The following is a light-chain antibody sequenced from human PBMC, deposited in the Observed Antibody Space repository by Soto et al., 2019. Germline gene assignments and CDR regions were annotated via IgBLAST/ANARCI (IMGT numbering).Light chain of an antibody. Sequence: EIVITQSPLTLPVTPGEPASISCSSSRRLLYNNTYNFLHWYLQKPGQSPQLLIYLGSNRASGVPDRISGSGSGTDFTLKISRVEAEDVGVYYCMQALQTPFTFGPGTKVDI. J-gene: IGKJ3*01. CDR2: LGS. V-gene: IGKV2-28*01. CDR1: RRLLYNNTYNF. CDR3: MQALQTPFT.